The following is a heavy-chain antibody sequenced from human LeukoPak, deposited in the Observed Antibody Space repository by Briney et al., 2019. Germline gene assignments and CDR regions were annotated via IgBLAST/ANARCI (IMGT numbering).Heavy chain of an antibody. J-gene: IGHJ6*03. Sequence: GASVKVSCKASGTTFRSYAINWVRQAPGQGLEWMGAIIPTFGTVKYAQKFQGRVTMTRNTSISTAYMELSSLRSEDTAVYYCARVDYGSGSYYVYYYYYMDVWGKGTTVTVSS. CDR3: ARVDYGSGSYYVYYYYYMDV. CDR2: IIPTFGTV. V-gene: IGHV1-69*05. D-gene: IGHD3-10*01. CDR1: GTTFRSYA.